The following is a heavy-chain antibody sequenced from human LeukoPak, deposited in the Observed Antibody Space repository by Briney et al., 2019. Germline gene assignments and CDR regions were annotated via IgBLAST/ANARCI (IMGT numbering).Heavy chain of an antibody. J-gene: IGHJ5*02. CDR2: ITPVIETA. CDR1: GGTFLSHT. D-gene: IGHD3-10*01. Sequence: SVKVSCKTSGGTFLSHTFSWVRQAPGKGLEWMGKITPVIETANYAQTFQGRVSIYADKSTTTVYMDLSGLRPDDTAVYYCARVNLRGSNYNWFDPWGQGTRVTVFS. V-gene: IGHV1-69*08. CDR3: ARVNLRGSNYNWFDP.